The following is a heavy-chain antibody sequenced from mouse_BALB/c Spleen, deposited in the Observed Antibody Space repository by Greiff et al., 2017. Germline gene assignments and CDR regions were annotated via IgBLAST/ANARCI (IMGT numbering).Heavy chain of an antibody. D-gene: IGHD1-1*01. CDR1: GYTFTDYN. V-gene: IGHV1-18*01. CDR2: INPNNGGT. Sequence: VQLQQSGPELVKPGASVKIPCKASGYTFTDYNMDWVKQSHGKSLEWIGDINPNNGGTIYNQKFKGKATLTVDKSSSTAYMELRSLTSEDTAVYYCARSTYYGSSPYYAMDYWGQGTSVTVSS. J-gene: IGHJ4*01. CDR3: ARSTYYGSSPYYAMDY.